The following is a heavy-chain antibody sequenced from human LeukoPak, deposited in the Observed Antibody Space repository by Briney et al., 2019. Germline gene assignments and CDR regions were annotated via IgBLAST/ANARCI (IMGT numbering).Heavy chain of an antibody. Sequence: GGSLRLSCAASGFTFSSYGMNWVRQAPGKGLEWVSSISSSSSYIYYADSVKGRFTISRDNAKNSLYLQMNSLRAEDTAVYYCARTGYYYDSSGYYWGQGTLVTVSS. CDR2: ISSSSSYI. V-gene: IGHV3-21*01. J-gene: IGHJ4*02. D-gene: IGHD3-22*01. CDR3: ARTGYYYDSSGYY. CDR1: GFTFSSYG.